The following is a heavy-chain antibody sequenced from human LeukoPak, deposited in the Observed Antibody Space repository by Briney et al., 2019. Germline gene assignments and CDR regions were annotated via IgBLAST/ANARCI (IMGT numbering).Heavy chain of an antibody. V-gene: IGHV3-21*01. Sequence: GGSLRLSCAASGFTFSSYSMNWVRQAPGKGLEWVSSISSSSSYIYYADSVKGRFTISRDNAKNSLYLQMNSLRAEDTAVYYCASDVMSPDPSNAFDIWGQRTMVTVSS. CDR2: ISSSSSYI. CDR3: ASDVMSPDPSNAFDI. J-gene: IGHJ3*02. CDR1: GFTFSSYS.